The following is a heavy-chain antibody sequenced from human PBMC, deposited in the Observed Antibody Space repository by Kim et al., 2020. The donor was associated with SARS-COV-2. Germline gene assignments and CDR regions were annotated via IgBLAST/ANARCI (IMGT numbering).Heavy chain of an antibody. CDR3: TTAPGQYCSSTSCYAVAAAGLGDY. V-gene: IGHV3-15*01. D-gene: IGHD2-2*01. CDR2: IKSKTDGGTT. CDR1: GFTFSNAW. Sequence: GGSLRLSCAASGFTFSNAWMSWVRQAPGKGLEWVGRIKSKTDGGTTDYAAPVKGRFTISRDDSKNTLYLQMNSLKTEDTAVYYCTTAPGQYCSSTSCYAVAAAGLGDYWGQGTLVTVSS. J-gene: IGHJ4*02.